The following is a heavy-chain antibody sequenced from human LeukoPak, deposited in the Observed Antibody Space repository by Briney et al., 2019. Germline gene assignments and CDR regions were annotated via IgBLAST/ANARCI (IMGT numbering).Heavy chain of an antibody. J-gene: IGHJ4*02. CDR2: ISHDGSIK. V-gene: IGHV3-30*04. CDR3: ARLYGNYQNYFDY. CDR1: GFTFRSYA. Sequence: GGSLRLSCAASGFTFRSYAMHWVRQAPGKGLVWVALISHDGSIKSYADSVKGRFTISRDNSKNTLYVQMNSLRTDDTAVYYCARLYGNYQNYFDYWGQGTLVTVSS. D-gene: IGHD1-7*01.